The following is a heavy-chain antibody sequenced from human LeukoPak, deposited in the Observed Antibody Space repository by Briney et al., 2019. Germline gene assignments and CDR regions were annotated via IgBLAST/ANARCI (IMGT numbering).Heavy chain of an antibody. Sequence: PGGSLRLSCAASGFTFSSYWMSWVRQAPGKGLEWVANIKQDGSEKYYVDSVKGRFTISRDNAKNSLYLQMNSLRAEDTGVYYCTATRPFSRYFEYWGQGSLVTVSS. CDR3: TATRPFSRYFEY. CDR2: IKQDGSEK. V-gene: IGHV3-7*01. CDR1: GFTFSSYW. J-gene: IGHJ4*02.